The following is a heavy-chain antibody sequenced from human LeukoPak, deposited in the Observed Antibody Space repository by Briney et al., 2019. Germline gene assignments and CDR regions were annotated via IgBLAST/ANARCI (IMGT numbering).Heavy chain of an antibody. J-gene: IGHJ6*04. CDR2: IIPIFGTA. V-gene: IGHV1-69*01. D-gene: IGHD2-15*01. Sequence: GASVTVSCTASGGTFSSYAISWVRQAPGQGLEWMGGIIPIFGTANYAQKFQGRVTITADESTSTAYMELSSLRSEDTAVYYCARNSGCSGGSCYFYYYYGMDVWGKGTTVTVSS. CDR3: ARNSGCSGGSCYFYYYYGMDV. CDR1: GGTFSSYA.